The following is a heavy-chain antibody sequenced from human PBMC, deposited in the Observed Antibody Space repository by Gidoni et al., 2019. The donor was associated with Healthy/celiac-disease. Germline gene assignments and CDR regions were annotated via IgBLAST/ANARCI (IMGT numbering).Heavy chain of an antibody. CDR1: GFPFSSYA. CDR3: AKDPWGYYGMDV. J-gene: IGHJ6*02. D-gene: IGHD3-16*01. V-gene: IGHV3-23*01. CDR2: ISGSGGST. Sequence: EVQLLESGGGLVQPGGSLRLSCAASGFPFSSYAMSWVRQAPGKGLEWVSAISGSGGSTYYADSVKGRFTISRDNSKNTLYLQMNSLRAEDTAVYYCAKDPWGYYGMDVWGQGTTVTVSS.